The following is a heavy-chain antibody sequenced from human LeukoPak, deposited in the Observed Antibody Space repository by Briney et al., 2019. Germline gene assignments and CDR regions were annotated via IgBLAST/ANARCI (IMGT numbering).Heavy chain of an antibody. Sequence: SETLSLTCTVSGGSLSRSYWSWIRQPPGKGLEWIGYIYSSGSTNYNPSLRSRVTISLDTSKNQFSLKLSSVTAADTAVYYCVRDRQQSVYGMDVWGQGTTVTVSS. CDR2: IYSSGST. V-gene: IGHV4-59*01. CDR3: VRDRQQSVYGMDV. CDR1: GGSLSRSY. J-gene: IGHJ6*02. D-gene: IGHD2-2*01.